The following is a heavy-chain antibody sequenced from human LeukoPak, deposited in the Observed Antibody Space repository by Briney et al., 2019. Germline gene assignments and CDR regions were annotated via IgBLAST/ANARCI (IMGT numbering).Heavy chain of an antibody. CDR1: GGTFSSSA. V-gene: IGHV1-69*04. D-gene: IGHD5-18*01. CDR3: ARDQGLTAPPPHGLDV. J-gene: IGHJ6*02. Sequence: SVKVSCKTSGGTFSSSAITWVRQAPGQGLEWMGRIIPVLNITTYAQKFQGRVTITADTSTSTVYMELSSLRSEETAVYYCARDQGLTAPPPHGLDVWGQGTTVIVSS. CDR2: IIPVLNIT.